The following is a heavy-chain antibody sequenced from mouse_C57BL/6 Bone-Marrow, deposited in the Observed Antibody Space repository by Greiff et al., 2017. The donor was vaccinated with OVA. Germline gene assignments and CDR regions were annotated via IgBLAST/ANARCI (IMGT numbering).Heavy chain of an antibody. CDR2: IRTNANNHAT. CDR1: GFTFSDAW. V-gene: IGHV6-6*01. J-gene: IGHJ3*01. Sequence: EVTAEESGGGLVQPGGSMKLSCAASGFTFSDAWMDWVRPSPEKGLEWVAEIRTNANNHATYYAESVKGRFTISRDDSKSSVYLQMNSLRAEDTGIYYCTRAHGGFAYWGQGTLVTVSA. CDR3: TRAHGGFAY.